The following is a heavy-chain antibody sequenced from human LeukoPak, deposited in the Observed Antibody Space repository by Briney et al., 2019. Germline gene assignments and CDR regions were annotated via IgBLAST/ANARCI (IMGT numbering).Heavy chain of an antibody. V-gene: IGHV3-30*18. Sequence: GRSLRLSCAASGFIFSNYGMHWVRQAPGKGLEWVAAISDDGNNVYYADSVKGRFTISRDDSRNTLYLQTNSLSAEDTALYYCLKDRASSWTFDYWGQGTLVTVSS. CDR1: GFIFSNYG. CDR2: ISDDGNNV. J-gene: IGHJ4*02. D-gene: IGHD6-13*01. CDR3: LKDRASSWTFDY.